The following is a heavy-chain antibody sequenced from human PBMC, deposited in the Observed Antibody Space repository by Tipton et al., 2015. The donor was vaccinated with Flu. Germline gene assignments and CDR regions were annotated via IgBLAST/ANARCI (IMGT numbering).Heavy chain of an antibody. CDR3: ARDAGPGGSWLQSVFGC. J-gene: IGHJ4*02. D-gene: IGHD5-24*01. Sequence: SLRLSCAASGFTVSSNYMSWVRQAPGKGLEWVSVIYSGGSTYYADSVKGRFTISRDNSKNTLYLQMNSLRAEDTAVDYCARDAGPGGSWLQSVFGCWGQGPLVAVSS. CDR1: GFTVSSNY. CDR2: IYSGGST. V-gene: IGHV3-53*01.